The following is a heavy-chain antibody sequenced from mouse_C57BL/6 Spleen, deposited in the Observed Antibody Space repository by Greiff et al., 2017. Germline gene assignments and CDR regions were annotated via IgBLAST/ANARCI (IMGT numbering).Heavy chain of an antibody. CDR3: ARRDIYDGYYNYAMDY. CDR1: GFSLTSYG. CDR2: IWSGGST. Sequence: QVQLQQSGPGLVQPSQSLSITCTVSGFSLTSYGVHWVRQSPGKGLEWLGVIWSGGSTDYNAAFISRLSISKDNSKSQVFFKMNSLQADDTAIYYCARRDIYDGYYNYAMDYWGQGTSVTVSS. D-gene: IGHD2-3*01. J-gene: IGHJ4*01. V-gene: IGHV2-2*01.